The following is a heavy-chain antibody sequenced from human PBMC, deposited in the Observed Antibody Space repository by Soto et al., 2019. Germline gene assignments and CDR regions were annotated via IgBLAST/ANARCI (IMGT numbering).Heavy chain of an antibody. J-gene: IGHJ6*02. Sequence: QPGGSLRLSCAASGFTFDDYAMHWVRHVLGKGLEWVSAISGSGGSTYYADSVKGRFTISRDNSKNTLYLQMNSLRAEDTAVYYCFQGIVPDEGFYGMDVWGQGTTVTVSS. CDR3: FQGIVPDEGFYGMDV. CDR1: GFTFDDYA. CDR2: ISGSGGST. D-gene: IGHD2-2*01. V-gene: IGHV3-23*01.